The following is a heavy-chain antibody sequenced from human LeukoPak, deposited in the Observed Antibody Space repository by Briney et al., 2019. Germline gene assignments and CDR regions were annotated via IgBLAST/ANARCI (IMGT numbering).Heavy chain of an antibody. J-gene: IGHJ3*02. CDR2: IRYDGSNK. CDR1: GFTFSNAW. D-gene: IGHD1-14*01. V-gene: IGHV3-30*02. Sequence: PGGSLRLSCAASGFTFSNAWMTWVRQAPGKGLEWVAFIRYDGSNKYYADSVKGRFTISRDNSKNTLYLQMNSLRAEDTAVYYCANWAPLTDSRYDAFDIWGQGTMVTVSS. CDR3: ANWAPLTDSRYDAFDI.